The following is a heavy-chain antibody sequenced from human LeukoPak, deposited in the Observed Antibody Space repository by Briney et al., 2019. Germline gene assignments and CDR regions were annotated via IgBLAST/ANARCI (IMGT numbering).Heavy chain of an antibody. D-gene: IGHD6-13*01. CDR1: GFTFSSYS. J-gene: IGHJ5*02. CDR3: ASSSWTNWFDP. V-gene: IGHV3-21*01. Sequence: GGSLRLSCAASGFTFSSYSMNWVRQAPGKGLEWVSSISSSSSYTYYADSVKGRFTISRDNAKNSLYLQMNSLRAEDTAVYYCASSSWTNWFDPWGQGTLVTVSS. CDR2: ISSSSSYT.